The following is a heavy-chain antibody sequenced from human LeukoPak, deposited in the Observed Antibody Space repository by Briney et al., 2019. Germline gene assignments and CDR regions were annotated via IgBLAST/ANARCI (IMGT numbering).Heavy chain of an antibody. V-gene: IGHV4-59*08. CDR2: IYYSGST. J-gene: IGHJ4*02. D-gene: IGHD3-10*01. CDR3: ARGLDYYGSGRYFDY. CDR1: GGSISSYY. Sequence: PSETLSLTCTVSGGSISSYYWSWIRQPPGKGLEWIGYIYYSGSTYYNPSLKSRVTISVDTSKNQFSLKLSSVTAADTAVYYCARGLDYYGSGRYFDYWGQGTLVTVSS.